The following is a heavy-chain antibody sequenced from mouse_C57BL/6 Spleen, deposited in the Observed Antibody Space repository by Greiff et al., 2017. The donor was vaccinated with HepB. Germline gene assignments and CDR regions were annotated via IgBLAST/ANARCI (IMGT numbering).Heavy chain of an antibody. CDR1: GYAFTNYL. CDR3: ARSQPSYYGSSPQAY. CDR2: INPGSGGT. J-gene: IGHJ3*01. D-gene: IGHD1-1*01. V-gene: IGHV1-54*01. Sequence: QVQLKQSGAELVRPGTSVKVSCKASGYAFTNYLIEWVKQRPGQGLEWIGVINPGSGGTNYNEKFKGKATLTADKSSSTAYMQLSSLTSEDSAVYFCARSQPSYYGSSPQAYWGQGTLVTVSA.